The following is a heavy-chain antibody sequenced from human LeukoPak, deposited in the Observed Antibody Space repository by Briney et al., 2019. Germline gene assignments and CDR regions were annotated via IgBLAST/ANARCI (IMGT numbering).Heavy chain of an antibody. J-gene: IGHJ4*02. V-gene: IGHV5-51*01. CDR1: GYSFTSYW. CDR2: IYPGDSDA. D-gene: IGHD3-9*01. CDR3: ARANFDWLSYFDY. Sequence: GESLKISCKGSGYSFTSYWIGWVRQMPGKGLEWMGIIYPGDSDARYSPSFQGQVTISADKSISTAYLQWSSLKASDTAMYYCARANFDWLSYFDYWGQGTLVTVSS.